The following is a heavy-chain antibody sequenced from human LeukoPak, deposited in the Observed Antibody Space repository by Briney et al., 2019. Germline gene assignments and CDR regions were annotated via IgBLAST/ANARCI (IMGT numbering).Heavy chain of an antibody. J-gene: IGHJ5*02. Sequence: PSETLSLTCAVYGGSFSGYYWSWIRQPPGKGLEWIGEINHSGSTIYNPSLKSRVTISVDTSKNQFSLKLSSVTAADTAVYYCARGGRITIFGVVGCWFDPWGQGTLVTVSS. V-gene: IGHV4-34*01. D-gene: IGHD3-3*01. CDR3: ARGGRITIFGVVGCWFDP. CDR1: GGSFSGYY. CDR2: INHSGST.